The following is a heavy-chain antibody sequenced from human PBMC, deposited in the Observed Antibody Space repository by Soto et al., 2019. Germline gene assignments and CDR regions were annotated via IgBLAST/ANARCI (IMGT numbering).Heavy chain of an antibody. CDR2: IIPIFGTA. CDR1: GGTFSSYT. J-gene: IGHJ6*02. D-gene: IGHD3-3*01. Sequence: SVKVSCKASGGTFSSYTISWVRQAPGQGLEWMGGIIPIFGTANYAQKFQGRVTITADESTSTAYMELSSLRSEDTAVYYCARDFIFACRFGVVICRPSGAYGMDVWGQGTTVTVSS. V-gene: IGHV1-69*13. CDR3: ARDFIFACRFGVVICRPSGAYGMDV.